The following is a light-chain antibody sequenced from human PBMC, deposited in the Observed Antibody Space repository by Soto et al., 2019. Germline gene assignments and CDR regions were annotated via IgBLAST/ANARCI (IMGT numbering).Light chain of an antibody. Sequence: QSVLTQPPSASGTPGQRVTVSCSGSSSNIGSNTVSWYQQLPGTAPKLLIYSNTQRPSGVPDRFSGSKSDTSASLAFSGLQSEDEADYYCAAWDDSLNALVFGTGTKLTVL. CDR3: AAWDDSLNALV. V-gene: IGLV1-44*01. CDR2: SNT. CDR1: SSNIGSNT. J-gene: IGLJ1*01.